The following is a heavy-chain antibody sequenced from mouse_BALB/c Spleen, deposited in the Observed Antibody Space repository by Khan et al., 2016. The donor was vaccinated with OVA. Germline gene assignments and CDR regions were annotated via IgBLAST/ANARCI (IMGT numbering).Heavy chain of an antibody. CDR1: GYTFTTAG. CDR3: ARGGAAYDRNDGGAMEY. CDR2: INTHSGVP. D-gene: IGHD2-14*01. V-gene: IGHV9-4*02. J-gene: IGHJ4*01. Sequence: LVESGPELKKPGETVRISCKASGYTFTTAGIQWVQQMPGKGLKWIGWINTHSGVPKYAEDFKGRFAFSLEISVNTAYLQITNLKNEDTATYFCARGGAAYDRNDGGAMEYWGQGTSVTVSS.